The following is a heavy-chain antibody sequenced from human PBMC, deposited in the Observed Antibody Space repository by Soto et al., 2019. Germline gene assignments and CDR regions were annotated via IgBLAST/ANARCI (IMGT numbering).Heavy chain of an antibody. V-gene: IGHV1-69*01. CDR2: IIPIFGTA. J-gene: IGHJ1*01. CDR1: GGTFSSYA. Sequence: QVQLVQSGAEVKKPGSSVKVSCKASGGTFSSYAISWVRQAPGQWLEWMGGIIPIFGTANYAQKFQGRVTITADESTSTAYMELRSMRSEDTAVYYCAREDTVRGSAEYFQHWGKCTLVTVSS. D-gene: IGHD2-8*02. CDR3: AREDTVRGSAEYFQH.